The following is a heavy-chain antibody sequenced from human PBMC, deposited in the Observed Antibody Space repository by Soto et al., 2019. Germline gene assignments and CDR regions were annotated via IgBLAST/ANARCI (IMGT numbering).Heavy chain of an antibody. CDR1: GGTFSSYA. CDR2: IIPIFGTA. J-gene: IGHJ4*02. Sequence: SVKVSCKTAGGTFSSYAISWVRQAPGQGLEWMGGIIPIFGTANYAQKFQGRVTITADKSKSTAYMELSSLRSEDTAVSYCARVGKWEPLGYWGQGTLVSVYS. V-gene: IGHV1-69*06. D-gene: IGHD1-26*01. CDR3: ARVGKWEPLGY.